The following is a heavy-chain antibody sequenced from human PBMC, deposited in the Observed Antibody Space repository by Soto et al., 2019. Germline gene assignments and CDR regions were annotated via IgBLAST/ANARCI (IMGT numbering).Heavy chain of an antibody. D-gene: IGHD3-22*01. V-gene: IGHV3-30-3*01. CDR3: ARGLPYYYDSSGYYSWFDP. CDR2: VSYDGSNE. Sequence: GGSLRLSSAASGFTFSSYAMHWVRQAPGKGLEWVAVVSYDGSNEYYADSVKGRFTISRDNSKNTLYLQMNSLRAEDTAVYYCARGLPYYYDSSGYYSWFDPWGQGTLVTVSS. J-gene: IGHJ5*02. CDR1: GFTFSSYA.